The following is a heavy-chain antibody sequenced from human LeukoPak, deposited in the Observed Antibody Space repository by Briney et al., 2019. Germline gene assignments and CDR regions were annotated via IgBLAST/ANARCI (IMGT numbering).Heavy chain of an antibody. CDR1: GDTFSSYA. CDR3: ARDLANDYYYYGMDV. Sequence: GASVKVSCKASGDTFSSYAISWVRRAPGQGLEWMGGIFPFLATTNYAQKFQGRVTITADESTSTAYMELSSLRSEDTAVYYCARDLANDYYYYGMDVWGQGTTVTVSS. CDR2: IFPFLATT. J-gene: IGHJ6*02. V-gene: IGHV1-69*13.